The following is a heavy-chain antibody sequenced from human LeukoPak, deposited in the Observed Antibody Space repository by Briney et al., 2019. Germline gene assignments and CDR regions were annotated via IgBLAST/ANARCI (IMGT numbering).Heavy chain of an antibody. CDR3: AKDWEYCSGGSCYFDY. V-gene: IGHV3-23*01. CDR1: GFTFSSYD. Sequence: PGGSLRLSCAASGFTFSSYDMSWVRQAPGKGLEWVSAISGSGGSTYYADSVKGRFTISRDNSKNTLYLQMNSLRAEDTAVYYCAKDWEYCSGGSCYFDYWGQGTLVTVSS. D-gene: IGHD2-15*01. CDR2: ISGSGGST. J-gene: IGHJ4*02.